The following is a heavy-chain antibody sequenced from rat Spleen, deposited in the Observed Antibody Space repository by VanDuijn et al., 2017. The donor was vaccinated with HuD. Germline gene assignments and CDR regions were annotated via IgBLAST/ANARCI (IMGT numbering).Heavy chain of an antibody. Sequence: EVQLVESDGGLVQPGRSLKLSCAASGFTFSNYGMAWVRQAPTKGLEWVATISDDGSSTYYRDSVKGRFTISRDNAKSTLYLQMDSLRSEDTAIYYCTTKYRYNSPFDYWGQGVMVTVSS. CDR1: GFTFSNYG. V-gene: IGHV5-29*01. J-gene: IGHJ2*01. CDR3: TTKYRYNSPFDY. CDR2: ISDDGSST. D-gene: IGHD1-5*01.